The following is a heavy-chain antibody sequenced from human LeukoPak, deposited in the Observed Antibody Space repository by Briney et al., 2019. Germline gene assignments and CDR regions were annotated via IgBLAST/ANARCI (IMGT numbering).Heavy chain of an antibody. CDR1: GFTFSNYA. CDR3: ARGDDYGGAWYYFDC. V-gene: IGHV3-23*01. CDR2: SGSGGST. J-gene: IGHJ4*02. D-gene: IGHD4-23*01. Sequence: GGSLRLSCAASGFTFSNYAMSWVRQAPGKGLEWVSGSGSGGSTYYADSVKGRFTISRDNSKNTVYLQMNSLRAEDTAVYYCARGDDYGGAWYYFDCWGQGTLVTVSS.